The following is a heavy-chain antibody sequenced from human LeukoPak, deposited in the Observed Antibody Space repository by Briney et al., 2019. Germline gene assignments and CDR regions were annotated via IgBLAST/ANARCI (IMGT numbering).Heavy chain of an antibody. CDR1: RFTFTNYW. CDR2: INEDGSEK. J-gene: IGHJ3*02. CDR3: ARDPTGNDAFDI. V-gene: IGHV3-7*05. Sequence: TGGSLRLSCAASRFTFTNYWMSWVRQAPGKGPEWVANINEDGSEKYYVDSVRGRFTISRDNAKNSLYLQMNSLRAEDTAVYYCARDPTGNDAFDIWGQGTMVTVSS. D-gene: IGHD1-1*01.